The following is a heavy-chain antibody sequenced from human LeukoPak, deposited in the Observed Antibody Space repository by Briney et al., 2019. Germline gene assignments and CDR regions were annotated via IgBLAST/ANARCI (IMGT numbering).Heavy chain of an antibody. D-gene: IGHD3-22*01. J-gene: IGHJ3*02. Sequence: SVKVSCKASGYTFTNYDISWVRQAPGQGLEWMGRIIPIFGTANYAQKFQGRVTITTDESTSTAYMELSSLRSEDTAVYYCARDHFGYYDSSGWEGDDAFDIWGQGTMVTVSS. CDR1: GYTFTNYD. CDR2: IIPIFGTA. V-gene: IGHV1-69*05. CDR3: ARDHFGYYDSSGWEGDDAFDI.